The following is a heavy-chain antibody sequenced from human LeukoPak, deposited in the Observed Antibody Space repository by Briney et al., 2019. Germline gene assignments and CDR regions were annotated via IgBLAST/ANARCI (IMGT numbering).Heavy chain of an antibody. CDR2: IIPIFGTA. CDR3: ARWFRYLYCSGGSCLNDAFDI. CDR1: GGTFSSYA. D-gene: IGHD2-15*01. V-gene: IGHV1-69*05. Sequence: SAKVSCKASGGTFSSYAISWVRQAPGQGLEWMGRIIPIFGTANYAQKFQGRVTITTDESTSTAYMELSSLRSEDTAVYYCARWFRYLYCSGGSCLNDAFDIWGQGTMVTVSS. J-gene: IGHJ3*02.